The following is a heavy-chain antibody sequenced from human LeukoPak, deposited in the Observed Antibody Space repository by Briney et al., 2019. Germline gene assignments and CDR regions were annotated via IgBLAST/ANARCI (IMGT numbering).Heavy chain of an antibody. Sequence: GGSLRLSCAASGFTFSSYGMHWVRQAPGKGLEWVAVISYDGSNKYYADSVKGRFTISRDNSKNTLYLQVNSLRAEDTAVYYCARGTPYYYGSGSYRDDYWGQGTLVTVSS. D-gene: IGHD3-10*01. CDR2: ISYDGSNK. CDR3: ARGTPYYYGSGSYRDDY. V-gene: IGHV3-30*03. J-gene: IGHJ4*02. CDR1: GFTFSSYG.